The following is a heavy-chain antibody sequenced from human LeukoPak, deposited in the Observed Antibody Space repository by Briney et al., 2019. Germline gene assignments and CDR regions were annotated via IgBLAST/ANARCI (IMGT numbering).Heavy chain of an antibody. J-gene: IGHJ4*02. V-gene: IGHV1-2*02. CDR1: GYSFTGYY. D-gene: IGHD3-10*01. CDR3: AREHYGSGSEFDS. Sequence: ASVKVSCKASGYSFTGYYMHWVRQAPGQGLEWMGWINPYSGGTNYAQKFQGRVTTTRDTSISTAYMELSRLRSDDTAVYYCAREHYGSGSEFDSWGQGTLVTVSS. CDR2: INPYSGGT.